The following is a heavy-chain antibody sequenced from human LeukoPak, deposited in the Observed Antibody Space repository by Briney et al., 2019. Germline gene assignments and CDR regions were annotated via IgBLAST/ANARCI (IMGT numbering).Heavy chain of an antibody. J-gene: IGHJ4*02. CDR2: IYHSGST. D-gene: IGHD4-17*01. Sequence: PSQTLSLTCAVSGGSISSGGYFWSWIRQPPGKGLEWIGYIYHSGSTYYNPSLKSRVTISVDRSKNQFSLELSSVTAADTAVYYCARGDYGDLYFDYWGQGTLVTVSS. V-gene: IGHV4-30-2*01. CDR1: GGSISSGGYF. CDR3: ARGDYGDLYFDY.